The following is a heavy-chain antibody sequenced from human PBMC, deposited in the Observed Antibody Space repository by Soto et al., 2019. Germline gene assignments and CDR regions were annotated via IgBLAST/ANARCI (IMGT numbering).Heavy chain of an antibody. V-gene: IGHV4-31*11. D-gene: IGHD3-3*01. CDR3: ATSGGFWTSLAEVFHY. CDR2: IFYTGSA. Sequence: SETLSLTCAVSGGSIRSRDYYWSWIRQHPGKGLEWIGYIFYTGSAYYNPSLKSRVAISVDTSNNQFSLNLNSVTAADTAVYYCATSGGFWTSLAEVFHYWGQGTLVTLSS. J-gene: IGHJ4*02. CDR1: GGSIRSRDYY.